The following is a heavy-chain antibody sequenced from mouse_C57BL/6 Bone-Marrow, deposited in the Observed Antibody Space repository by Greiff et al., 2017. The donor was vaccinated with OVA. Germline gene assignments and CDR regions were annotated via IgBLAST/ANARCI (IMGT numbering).Heavy chain of an antibody. J-gene: IGHJ1*03. CDR1: GFTFSDYG. CDR3: ARPDYGSSDWYFDV. Sequence: EVQGVESGGGLVQPGGSLKLSCAASGFTFSDYGMAWVRQAPRKGPEWVAFISNLAYSIYYADTVTGRFTISRGNAKNTLYLEMSSLRSEDTAMYYCARPDYGSSDWYFDVWGTGTTVTVSS. V-gene: IGHV5-15*01. CDR2: ISNLAYSI. D-gene: IGHD1-1*01.